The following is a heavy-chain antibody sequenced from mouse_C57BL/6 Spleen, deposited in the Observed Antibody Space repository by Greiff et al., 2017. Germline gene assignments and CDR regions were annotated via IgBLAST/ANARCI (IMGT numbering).Heavy chain of an antibody. CDR2: INPNYGTT. V-gene: IGHV1-39*01. D-gene: IGHD1-1*01. Sequence: VQLKESGPELVKPGASVKISCKASGYSFTDYNMNWVKQSNGKSLEWIGVINPNYGTTSYNQKFKGKATLTVDQSSSTAYMQLNSLTSEDAAVYDCARSYGLTYYFDYWGQGTTLTVSS. CDR3: ARSYGLTYYFDY. CDR1: GYSFTDYN. J-gene: IGHJ2*01.